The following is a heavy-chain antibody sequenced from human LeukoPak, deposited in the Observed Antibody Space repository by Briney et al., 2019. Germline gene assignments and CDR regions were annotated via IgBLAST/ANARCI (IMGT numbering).Heavy chain of an antibody. CDR3: THPTPQSYYYGSGSYYKNYYYYGMDV. Sequence: GGSLRLSCAASGFTSSSYAMSWVRQAPGKGLEWVSAISGSGGSTYYADSVKGRFTISRDNSKNTLYLRMNSLRAEDTAVYYCTHPTPQSYYYGSGSYYKNYYYYGMDVWGKGTTVTVSS. J-gene: IGHJ6*04. CDR1: GFTSSSYA. V-gene: IGHV3-23*01. CDR2: ISGSGGST. D-gene: IGHD3-10*01.